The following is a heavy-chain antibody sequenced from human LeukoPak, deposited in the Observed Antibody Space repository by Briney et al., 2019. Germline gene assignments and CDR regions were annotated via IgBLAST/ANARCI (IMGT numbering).Heavy chain of an antibody. CDR2: IASDGSHT. CDR3: ARERQDTIVHSGAFDI. Sequence: PGRSLRLSCAASGFTFSTSFMHWVRQAPGKGLEWVAVIASDGSHTFYVESVKGRFTISRDNSKNTLYLQMNSLRAEDTAVYFCARERQDTIVHSGAFDIWGQGTMVTVSS. D-gene: IGHD3-10*01. J-gene: IGHJ3*02. CDR1: GFTFSTSF. V-gene: IGHV3-30-3*01.